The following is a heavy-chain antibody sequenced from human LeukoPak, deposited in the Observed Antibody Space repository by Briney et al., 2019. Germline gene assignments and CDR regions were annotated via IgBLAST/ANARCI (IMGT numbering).Heavy chain of an antibody. Sequence: ASVKVSCKASGGTFSSYAISWVRQAPGQGLEWMGGIIPIFGTANYAQKFQGRVTITADESTGTAYMELSSLRSEDTAVYYCASACYDSSGYYLEIDYWGQGTLVTVSS. V-gene: IGHV1-69*13. J-gene: IGHJ4*02. CDR3: ASACYDSSGYYLEIDY. CDR2: IIPIFGTA. D-gene: IGHD3-22*01. CDR1: GGTFSSYA.